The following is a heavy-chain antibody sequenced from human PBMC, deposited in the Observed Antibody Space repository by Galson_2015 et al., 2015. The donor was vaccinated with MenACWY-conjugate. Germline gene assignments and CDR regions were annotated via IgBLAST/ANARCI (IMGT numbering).Heavy chain of an antibody. CDR3: ARVYSGSPDYGMDV. Sequence: SLRLSCAASGFSFSSYGMHWVRQAPGKGLQWVAVISYDGSNKYYADSVKGRFTISRDKNTLYLEMISLRGEDTAVDYCARVYSGSPDYGMDVWGQGTTVTVSS. CDR2: ISYDGSNK. D-gene: IGHD1-26*01. CDR1: GFSFSSYG. V-gene: IGHV3-30*04. J-gene: IGHJ6*02.